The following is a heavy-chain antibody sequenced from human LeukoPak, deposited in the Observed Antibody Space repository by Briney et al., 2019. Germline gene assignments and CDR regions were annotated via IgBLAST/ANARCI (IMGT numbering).Heavy chain of an antibody. V-gene: IGHV3-48*03. Sequence: GGSLRLSCAASGFTFSSYEMNWVRQAPGKGLEWVSYISSSGSTIYYADSVKGRFTISRDNAKNSLYLQMNSLRAEDTAVYYCAREFEQDTAMVYFDYWGQEPWSPSPQ. CDR3: AREFEQDTAMVYFDY. CDR1: GFTFSSYE. D-gene: IGHD5-18*01. J-gene: IGHJ4*01. CDR2: ISSSGSTI.